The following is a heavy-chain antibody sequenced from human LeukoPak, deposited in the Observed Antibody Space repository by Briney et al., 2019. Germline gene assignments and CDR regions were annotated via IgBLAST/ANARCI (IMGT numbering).Heavy chain of an antibody. Sequence: SVKVSCKAAGATFSSYAISWVRQAPGQGLEWMGGIIPIFGTANYAQKFQGRVTITTDESTSTAYMELSSLRSEDTAVYYCARSDYKEYSSPSDAFDLWGQGTMVTVSS. CDR1: GATFSSYA. CDR3: ARSDYKEYSSPSDAFDL. V-gene: IGHV1-69*05. D-gene: IGHD6-6*01. CDR2: IIPIFGTA. J-gene: IGHJ3*01.